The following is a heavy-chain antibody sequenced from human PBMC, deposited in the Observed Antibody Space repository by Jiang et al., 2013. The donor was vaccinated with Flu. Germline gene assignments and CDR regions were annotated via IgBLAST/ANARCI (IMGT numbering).Heavy chain of an antibody. Sequence: VQLLESGGGLVPPGGSLRLSCAASGFIFSDSEMNWVRQAPGRGLEWVSYISSDKNDIYYADSVRGRFTISRDNAKNSLYLQMNSLRAEDTAVYFCARVGRSSRPGYWGQGTLVTVSS. D-gene: IGHD6-13*01. V-gene: IGHV3-48*03. CDR2: ISSDKNDI. CDR1: GFIFSDSE. CDR3: ARVGRSSRPGY. J-gene: IGHJ4*02.